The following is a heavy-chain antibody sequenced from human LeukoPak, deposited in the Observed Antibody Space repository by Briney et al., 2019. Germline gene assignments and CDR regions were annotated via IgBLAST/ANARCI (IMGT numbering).Heavy chain of an antibody. Sequence: ASVKVSCKASGYTFTGYYMHWVRQAPGQGLEWMGWINPNSGGTNYTQKFQGRVTMTRDTSTSTVYMELSSLRSEDTAVYYCARGYSSGWYGRYFFDYWGQGTLVTVSS. V-gene: IGHV1-2*02. CDR1: GYTFTGYY. J-gene: IGHJ4*02. CDR3: ARGYSSGWYGRYFFDY. D-gene: IGHD6-19*01. CDR2: INPNSGGT.